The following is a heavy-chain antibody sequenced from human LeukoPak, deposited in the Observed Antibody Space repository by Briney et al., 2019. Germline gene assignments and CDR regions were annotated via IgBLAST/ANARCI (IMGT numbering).Heavy chain of an antibody. D-gene: IGHD3-3*01. CDR2: IYHSGST. CDR1: GYSISSGYY. J-gene: IGHJ4*02. Sequence: PSETLSLTCTVSGYSISSGYYWGWIRQPPGKGLEWIGSIYHSGSTYYNPSLKSRVTISVDTSKNQFSLKLSSVTAADTAVYYCARVLRFLEWQIWGQGTLVTVSS. V-gene: IGHV4-38-2*02. CDR3: ARVLRFLEWQI.